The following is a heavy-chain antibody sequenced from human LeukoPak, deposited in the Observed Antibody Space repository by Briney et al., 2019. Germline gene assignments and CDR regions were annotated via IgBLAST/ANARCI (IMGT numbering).Heavy chain of an antibody. CDR2: IYYTGNT. V-gene: IGHV4-59*01. J-gene: IGHJ3*02. Sequence: PSETMSLTCTVSGGSISSSYYWSWIRPPPGKGLEWIGFIYYTGNTNYNHSLKSRGTISVDTSKNQFSLKLSSVTAADTAVYYCARDQYYDAFDIWGQGTMVIVSS. D-gene: IGHD1-26*01. CDR1: GGSISSSYY. CDR3: ARDQYYDAFDI.